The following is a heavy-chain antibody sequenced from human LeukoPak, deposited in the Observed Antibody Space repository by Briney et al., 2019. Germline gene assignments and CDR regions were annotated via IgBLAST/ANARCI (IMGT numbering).Heavy chain of an antibody. CDR3: AKDSGIVVVVAAAGWFDP. Sequence: GGSRRLSCAASGFTFSSYGMHWVRQAPGKGLEWVAVISYDGSNKYYADSVKGRFTISRDNSKNTLYLQMNSLRAEDTAVYYCAKDSGIVVVVAAAGWFDPWGQGTLVTVSS. CDR1: GFTFSSYG. D-gene: IGHD2-15*01. V-gene: IGHV3-30*18. J-gene: IGHJ5*02. CDR2: ISYDGSNK.